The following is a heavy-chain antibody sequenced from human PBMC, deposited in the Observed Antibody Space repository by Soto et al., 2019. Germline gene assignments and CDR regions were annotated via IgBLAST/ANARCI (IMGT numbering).Heavy chain of an antibody. D-gene: IGHD6-19*01. CDR1: GFTFSSYG. CDR3: AKDRVAATYYYGMDV. CDR2: ISYDGSNK. V-gene: IGHV3-30*18. Sequence: PEGTLRLSCAAYGFTFSSYGMHWVRQAPGKGLEWVAVISYDGSNKYYADSVKGRFTISRDNSKNTLYLQMNSLRAEDTAVYYCAKDRVAATYYYGMDVWGQGTTVTVSS. J-gene: IGHJ6*02.